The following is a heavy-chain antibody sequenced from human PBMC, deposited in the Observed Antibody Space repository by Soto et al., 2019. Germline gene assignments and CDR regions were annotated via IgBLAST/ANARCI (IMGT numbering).Heavy chain of an antibody. Sequence: GVGWVRQMTGKGLEWMGITYPGDSDTRYSPSFRGQVTISADKSIPTAYLQWSSLKASDTAMYYCARSRGTTFSEYYYYGMDVWGQGTTVTV. CDR1: G. J-gene: IGHJ6*02. CDR3: ARSRGTTFSEYYYYGMDV. D-gene: IGHD1-7*01. V-gene: IGHV5-51*01. CDR2: TYPGDSDT.